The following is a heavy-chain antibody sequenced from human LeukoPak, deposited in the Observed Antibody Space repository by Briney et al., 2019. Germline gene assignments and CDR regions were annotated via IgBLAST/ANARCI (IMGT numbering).Heavy chain of an antibody. D-gene: IGHD3-22*01. CDR2: INPNSGGT. V-gene: IGHV1-2*02. CDR3: ARADSSGYYSNSGYDY. CDR1: GYTFTGYY. Sequence: ASVKVSCKASGYTFTGYYMHWVRQAPGQELEWMGWINPNSGGTNYAQKFQGRVTMTRDTSISTAYMELSRLRSDDTAVYYCARADSSGYYSNSGYDYWGQGTLVTVSS. J-gene: IGHJ4*02.